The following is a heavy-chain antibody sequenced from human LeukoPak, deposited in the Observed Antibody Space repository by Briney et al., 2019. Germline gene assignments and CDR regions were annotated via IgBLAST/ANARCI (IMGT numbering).Heavy chain of an antibody. CDR3: AGSGNYHYFDY. V-gene: IGHV3-23*01. Sequence: GGSLRLSCAASGFPFSAYAMSWVRQAPGEGLEWVSAISASGDRTYYADSVKGRFTISRDNSKNTLYLQMNSLRGEDTAVYYCAGSGNYHYFDYWGQGTLVTVSS. D-gene: IGHD3-10*01. J-gene: IGHJ4*02. CDR1: GFPFSAYA. CDR2: ISASGDRT.